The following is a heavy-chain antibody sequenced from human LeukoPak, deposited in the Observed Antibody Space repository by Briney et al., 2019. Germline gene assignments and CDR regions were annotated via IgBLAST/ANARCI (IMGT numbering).Heavy chain of an antibody. CDR3: ARVGDWKHLVY. V-gene: IGHV4-59*07. CDR2: KLESGRTT. Sequence: AAATLSLTCTVSGGSLSPYYWSWIRQAPGKGLQWIGYKLESGRTTNYNPSLKSRATILVDTSNNQFSLKLNSVTAADTAVYYCARVGDWKHLVYWGQGILVS. D-gene: IGHD1-1*01. CDR1: GGSLSPYY. J-gene: IGHJ4*02.